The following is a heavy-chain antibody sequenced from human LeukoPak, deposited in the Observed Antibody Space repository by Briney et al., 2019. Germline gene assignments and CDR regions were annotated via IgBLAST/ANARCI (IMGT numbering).Heavy chain of an antibody. V-gene: IGHV1-24*01. CDR3: ATLPPYYYDSSGYWIP. CDR2: FDPEDGET. Sequence: ASVKVSCKASGYTFTGYYMHWVRQAPGKGLEWMGGFDPEDGETIYAQKFQGRVTMTEDTSTDTAYMELSSLRSEDTAVYYCATLPPYYYDSSGYWIPWGQGTLVTVSS. CDR1: GYTFTGYY. D-gene: IGHD3-22*01. J-gene: IGHJ5*02.